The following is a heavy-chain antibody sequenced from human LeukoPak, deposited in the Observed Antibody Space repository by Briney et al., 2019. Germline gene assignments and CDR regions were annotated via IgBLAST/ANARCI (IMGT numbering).Heavy chain of an antibody. D-gene: IGHD4-23*01. V-gene: IGHV3-33*01. CDR1: GFTFSSYG. CDR2: IWYDGSNK. Sequence: PGKSLRLSCAASGFTFSSYGMHWVRQAPGKGLEWVAVIWYDGSNKYYADSVKGRFTISRDNSKNTLYLQMNSLRAEDTAVYYCARDLHFGYGGNLGTWFDYWGQGTLVTVSS. J-gene: IGHJ4*02. CDR3: ARDLHFGYGGNLGTWFDY.